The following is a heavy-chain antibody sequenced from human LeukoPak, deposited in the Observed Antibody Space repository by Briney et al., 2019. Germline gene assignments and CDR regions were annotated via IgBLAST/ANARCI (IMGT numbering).Heavy chain of an antibody. D-gene: IGHD3-22*01. V-gene: IGHV3-23*01. J-gene: IGHJ4*02. CDR2: ISGSGGST. CDR1: GFTFSSYA. CDR3: AKDRATYYYDSSGYYYM. Sequence: GGSLRLSCAASGFTFSSYAMSWGRQAPGKGLEWVSAISGSGGSTYYADSVKGRFTISRDNSKDTLYLQMNSLRAEDTAVYYCAKDRATYYYDSSGYYYMWGQGTLVTVSS.